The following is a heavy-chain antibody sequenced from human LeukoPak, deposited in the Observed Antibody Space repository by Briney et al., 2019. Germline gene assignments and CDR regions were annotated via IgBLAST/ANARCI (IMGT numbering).Heavy chain of an antibody. V-gene: IGHV3-23*01. CDR3: AKARGPAYSGDRGYFDY. D-gene: IGHD7-27*01. Sequence: QPGGSLRLSCAASGFTFSSYAMSWVRQAPGKGLEWVSAISGSGGSTYYADSVKGRFTISRDNSKNTLYLQMNSLRAEDTAVYYCAKARGPAYSGDRGYFDYWGQGTLVTVSS. J-gene: IGHJ4*02. CDR2: ISGSGGST. CDR1: GFTFSSYA.